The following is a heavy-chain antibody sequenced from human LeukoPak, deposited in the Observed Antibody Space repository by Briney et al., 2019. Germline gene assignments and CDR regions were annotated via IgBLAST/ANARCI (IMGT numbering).Heavy chain of an antibody. CDR3: ARVPGYYYVDY. Sequence: PSETLSLTCAVYGGSFSGYYWSWIRQPPGKGLEWIGEINHSGSTNYNPSLKSRVTISVDTSKNQFSLKLSSVTAVDTAVYYCARVPGYYYVDYWGQGTLVTVSS. J-gene: IGHJ4*02. V-gene: IGHV4-34*01. CDR2: INHSGST. CDR1: GGSFSGYY. D-gene: IGHD3-22*01.